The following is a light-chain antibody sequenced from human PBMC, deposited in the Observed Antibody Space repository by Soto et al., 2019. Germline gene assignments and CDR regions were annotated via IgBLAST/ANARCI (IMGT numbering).Light chain of an antibody. CDR1: QSITSS. Sequence: DIQMTQSPSSLSASMGDRVAITCRASQSITSSLNWYQQKPGTAPNLLIYAASTLQSGVPSRFSGSGSGTEFTLTISSLQPEDFATYYCQQLNSYPFTFGPGTKVDIK. CDR3: QQLNSYPFT. J-gene: IGKJ3*01. V-gene: IGKV1-9*01. CDR2: AAS.